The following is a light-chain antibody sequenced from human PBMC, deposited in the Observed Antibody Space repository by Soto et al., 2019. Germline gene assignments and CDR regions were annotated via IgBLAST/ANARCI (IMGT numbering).Light chain of an antibody. CDR2: KAS. CDR3: QQYNSYWT. Sequence: DIQMTQSPSTLSASVGDRVTITCRASQSISSWLAWYQQKPGKAPKLLIYKASSLASGVPSRFSGSRSGTEFTLTISSLQPYDFATYYCQQYNSYWTFGQGTKVEIK. V-gene: IGKV1-5*03. J-gene: IGKJ1*01. CDR1: QSISSW.